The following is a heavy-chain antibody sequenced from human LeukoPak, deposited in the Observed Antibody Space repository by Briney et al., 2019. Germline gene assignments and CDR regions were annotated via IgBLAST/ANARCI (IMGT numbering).Heavy chain of an antibody. V-gene: IGHV1-18*01. CDR2: ISAHNGNT. CDR3: ARDPIGS. D-gene: IGHD2/OR15-2a*01. CDR1: GYTFTSYG. J-gene: IGHJ4*02. Sequence: ASVKVSCKASGYTFTSYGISWVRQAPGQGLEWIGWISAHNGNTNYAQKFQGRVTITADESTSTAYMELSSLRSEDTAVYYCARDPIGSWGQGTLVTVSS.